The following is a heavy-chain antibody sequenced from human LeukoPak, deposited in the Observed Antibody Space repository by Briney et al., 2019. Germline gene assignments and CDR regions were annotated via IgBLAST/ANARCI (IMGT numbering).Heavy chain of an antibody. Sequence: AAVKVCCKASGFSFNSSAMQWVRQGRGQRLELIRCFVVGSGNTNYAQKFQERVTITRDMSTSTAYMELSSLRSEDTAVYYCAAGGVPMVYPTGFDPWGQGTLVTVSS. CDR1: GFSFNSSA. V-gene: IGHV1-58*02. CDR3: AAGGVPMVYPTGFDP. D-gene: IGHD2-8*01. J-gene: IGHJ5*02. CDR2: FVVGSGNT.